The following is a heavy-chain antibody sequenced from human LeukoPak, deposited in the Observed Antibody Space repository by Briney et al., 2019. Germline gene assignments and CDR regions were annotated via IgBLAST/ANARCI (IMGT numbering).Heavy chain of an antibody. V-gene: IGHV3-30*02. D-gene: IGHD3-10*01. Sequence: GGSLRLSCAASGFTFISYGMQWVRQAPGKGLEWVAFIRYDGSNKYYADSVKGRFTISRDNSKNTLYLQMKSLRAEDTAVYYCTGNYYGSGSYADFDYWGQGTLVTVSS. CDR3: TGNYYGSGSYADFDY. J-gene: IGHJ4*02. CDR1: GFTFISYG. CDR2: IRYDGSNK.